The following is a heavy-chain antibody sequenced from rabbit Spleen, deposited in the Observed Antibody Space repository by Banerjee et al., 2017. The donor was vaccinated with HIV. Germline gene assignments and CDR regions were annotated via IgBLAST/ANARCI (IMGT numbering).Heavy chain of an antibody. CDR1: GFSFSSNW. Sequence: LEESGGGLVKPGGTLTLTCTVSGFSFSSNWICWVHQAPGKGLEWIACIDISDGDTDYANWPKGRFTISKTSSTTVTLQMTSLTAADTATYFCARNYVNAFDPWGPGTLVTVS. CDR3: ARNYVNAFDP. D-gene: IGHD1-1*01. V-gene: IGHV1S45*01. J-gene: IGHJ2*01. CDR2: IDISDGDT.